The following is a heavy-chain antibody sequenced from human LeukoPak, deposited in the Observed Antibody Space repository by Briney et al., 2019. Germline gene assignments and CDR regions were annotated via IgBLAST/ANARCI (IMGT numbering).Heavy chain of an antibody. CDR2: IYPGDSDT. CDR1: GYSFPTYW. V-gene: IGHV5-51*01. CDR3: AVRSSSWYWEY. D-gene: IGHD6-13*01. J-gene: IGHJ4*02. Sequence: GESLKISCQASGYSFPTYWIGWVRQMPGKGLEWMGIIYPGDSDTRYSPSFQGQVTISADKSISTAYLQWSSLKASDTAMYYCAVRSSSWYWEYWGQGTLVTVSS.